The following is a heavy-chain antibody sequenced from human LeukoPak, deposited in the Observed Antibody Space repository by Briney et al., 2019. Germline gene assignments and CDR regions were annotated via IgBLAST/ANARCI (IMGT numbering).Heavy chain of an antibody. CDR2: ISGSGDRT. D-gene: IGHD6-19*01. V-gene: IGHV3-23*01. Sequence: GGSLRLSCPTSGFSFSTYAMSWVRQAPGKGLQWVSAISGSGDRTHYADSVEGRFTISRDNYKNILFLQGTSLRVDDTAVYYCVKIEGSGWTGYMDVWGKGTAVTVSS. CDR3: VKIEGSGWTGYMDV. CDR1: GFSFSTYA. J-gene: IGHJ6*03.